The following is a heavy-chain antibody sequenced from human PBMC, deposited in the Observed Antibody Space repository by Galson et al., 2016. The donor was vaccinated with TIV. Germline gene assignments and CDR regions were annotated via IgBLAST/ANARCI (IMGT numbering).Heavy chain of an antibody. Sequence: SLRISCAASGFIFNTYDVHWVRQAPGKGLVWVAIVWSDGSQQYYTDSVRSRFTVSRDNSKNTVYLQMNSLRGEDTAVYYCARRGPYGYNYILDLWGQGTLVTVSS. CDR3: ARRGPYGYNYILDL. CDR2: VWSDGSQQ. D-gene: IGHD5-24*01. CDR1: GFIFNTYD. J-gene: IGHJ5*02. V-gene: IGHV3-33*01.